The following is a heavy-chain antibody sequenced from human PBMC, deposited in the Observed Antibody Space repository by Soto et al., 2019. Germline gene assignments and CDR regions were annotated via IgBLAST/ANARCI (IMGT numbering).Heavy chain of an antibody. CDR1: GDSISSSNW. CDR3: ARDKGGTSNF. J-gene: IGHJ4*02. D-gene: IGHD1-7*01. V-gene: IGHV4-4*02. Sequence: SETLSLTCAFSGDSISSSNWWSWVRQPPGKGLEWIGEIYHSGTTNYNPSLKSRVTISMDKSKNQFSLKLSSVTAADTAVYYCARDKGGTSNFWGQGTLVTVSS. CDR2: IYHSGTT.